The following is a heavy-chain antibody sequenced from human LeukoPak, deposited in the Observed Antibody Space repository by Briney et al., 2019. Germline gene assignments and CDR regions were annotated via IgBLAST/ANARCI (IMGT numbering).Heavy chain of an antibody. CDR2: ISGTGATT. V-gene: IGHV3-23*01. J-gene: IGHJ6*04. Sequence: PGGSLRLSCAASGFIFSTYGMSWARQAPGKGLEGVSSISGTGATTYYADSVKGRFTISRDNSENTLYLHLHSLRDEETDVYYCEKGLIELVGGGHVGVYCYFGMDVWGKGTTVTVST. CDR3: EKGLIELVGGGHVGVYCYFGMDV. CDR1: GFIFSTYG. D-gene: IGHD3-10*01.